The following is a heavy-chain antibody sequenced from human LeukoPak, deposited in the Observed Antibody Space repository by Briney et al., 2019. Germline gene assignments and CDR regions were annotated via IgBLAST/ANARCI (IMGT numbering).Heavy chain of an antibody. Sequence: SETLPLTCTVSGGSISTYYWSLIRQPAGKGLEWIGRIYASGNTNYNPSLKSRVTMSLDTSKNQFSLRLTSVTATDTAVYYCAREYSSSSGKNAFDVWGQGTMVTVSS. CDR1: GGSISTYY. D-gene: IGHD6-6*01. CDR3: AREYSSSSGKNAFDV. V-gene: IGHV4-4*07. J-gene: IGHJ3*01. CDR2: IYASGNT.